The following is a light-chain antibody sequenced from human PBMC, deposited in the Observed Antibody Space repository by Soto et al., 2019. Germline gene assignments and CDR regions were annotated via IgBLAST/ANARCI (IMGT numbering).Light chain of an antibody. CDR1: QSVSSS. V-gene: IGKV3-11*01. CDR2: DAS. J-gene: IGKJ2*01. Sequence: EIVLTQSPAALSLSPGDRATLSCRASQSVSSSLAWYQQKPGQAPKLLIYDASNRATGIPARFSGSGSGTDFTLTISSLEPEDFAVYYCQQRSDWPHVYTFGQGTKLEIK. CDR3: QQRSDWPHVYT.